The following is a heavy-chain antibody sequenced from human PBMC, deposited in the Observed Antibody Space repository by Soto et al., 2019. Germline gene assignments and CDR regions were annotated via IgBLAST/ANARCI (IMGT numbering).Heavy chain of an antibody. J-gene: IGHJ6*02. D-gene: IGHD5-18*01. CDR3: ARSYGSYYYGMDV. Sequence: GGSLRLSCAASGFTFSSYSMSWVRQAPGKGLGWVSSISSSSSYIYYADSVKGRFTISRDNAKNSLYLQMNSLRAEDTAVYYCARSYGSYYYGMDVWGQGTTVTVSS. CDR2: ISSSSSYI. CDR1: GFTFSSYS. V-gene: IGHV3-21*01.